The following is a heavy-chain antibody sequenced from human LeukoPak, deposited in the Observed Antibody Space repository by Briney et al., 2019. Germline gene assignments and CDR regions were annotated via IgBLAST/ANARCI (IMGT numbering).Heavy chain of an antibody. CDR3: ARDGRGGSYREMVY. Sequence: ASVKVSCKASGYTFTSYGISWVRQAPGQGLEWTGWISAYNGNTNYAQMLQGRVTMTTDTSTSTAYMELRSLRSDDTAVYYCARDGRGGSYREMVYWGQGTLVTVSS. CDR1: GYTFTSYG. CDR2: ISAYNGNT. D-gene: IGHD1-26*01. J-gene: IGHJ4*02. V-gene: IGHV1-18*01.